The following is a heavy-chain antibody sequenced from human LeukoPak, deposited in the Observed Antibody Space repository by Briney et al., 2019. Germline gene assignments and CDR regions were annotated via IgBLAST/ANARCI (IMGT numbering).Heavy chain of an antibody. J-gene: IGHJ6*02. Sequence: PSETLSLTCTVSGGSVSSGSDYWSWIRQPPGKGLEWIGYIYYSGSTNYNPSLKSRVTISVDTSKNQFSLKLSSVTAADTAVYYCARDARYYYDSSGYYGYYYYYGMDVWGQGTTVTVSS. V-gene: IGHV4-61*01. D-gene: IGHD3-22*01. CDR2: IYYSGST. CDR1: GGSVSSGSDY. CDR3: ARDARYYYDSSGYYGYYYYYGMDV.